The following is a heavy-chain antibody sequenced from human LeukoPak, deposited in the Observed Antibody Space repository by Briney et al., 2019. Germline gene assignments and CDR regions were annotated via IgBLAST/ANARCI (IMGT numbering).Heavy chain of an antibody. V-gene: IGHV3-23*01. J-gene: IGHJ3*02. Sequence: PGGSLRLSCAVSGLTLSNYGMTWVRQAPGKGLEWVSAISGSGGSTYYADSVKGRFTISRDNSKNTLYLQMNSLRAEDTAVYYCAKGEGYYDSSGYYSNDAFDIWGQGTMVTVSS. CDR2: ISGSGGST. CDR1: GLTLSNYG. D-gene: IGHD3-22*01. CDR3: AKGEGYYDSSGYYSNDAFDI.